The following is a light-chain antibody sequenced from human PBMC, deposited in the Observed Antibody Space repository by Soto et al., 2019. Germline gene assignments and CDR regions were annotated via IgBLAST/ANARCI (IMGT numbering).Light chain of an antibody. Sequence: DIQMTQSPSSLSASVRDRVTITCRASQGISNYLAWYQQKPGKVPKLLIYGASTLQSGVPSRFSGSGSGTDLTLIISSLQPEDVATYYCQKYDSVPFTFGPGTKVDLK. CDR3: QKYDSVPFT. V-gene: IGKV1-27*01. CDR1: QGISNY. CDR2: GAS. J-gene: IGKJ3*01.